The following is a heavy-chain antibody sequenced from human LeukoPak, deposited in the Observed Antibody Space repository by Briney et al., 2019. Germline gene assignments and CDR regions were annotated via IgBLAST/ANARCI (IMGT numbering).Heavy chain of an antibody. CDR2: IYYSGST. CDR1: GGSISSYY. V-gene: IGHV4-59*01. CDR3: ATRYDFWSGLSY. D-gene: IGHD3-3*01. J-gene: IGHJ4*02. Sequence: PSETLSLTCTVSGGSISSYYWSWIRQPPGKGLEWIGYIYYSGSTNYNPSLKSRVTISVDTSKNQFSLKLSSVTAADTAVYFCATRYDFWSGLSYWGQGTLVTVSS.